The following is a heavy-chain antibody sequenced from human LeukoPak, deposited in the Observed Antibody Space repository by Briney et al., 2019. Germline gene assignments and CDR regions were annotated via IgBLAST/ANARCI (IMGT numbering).Heavy chain of an antibody. V-gene: IGHV4-38-2*02. CDR2: IYHSGNT. J-gene: IGHJ4*02. CDR1: GYSISSGYY. D-gene: IGHD5-18*01. CDR3: ARVVYSYLDY. Sequence: SETLSLTCTVSGYSISSGYYWGWIRQPPGKGLEWIGTIYHSGNTYYNPSLKSRVTISVDTSKNQFSLKLSSVTAADTAVYYCARVVYSYLDYWGQGTLATVSS.